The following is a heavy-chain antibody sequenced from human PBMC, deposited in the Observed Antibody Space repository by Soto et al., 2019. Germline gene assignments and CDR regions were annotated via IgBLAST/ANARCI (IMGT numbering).Heavy chain of an antibody. J-gene: IGHJ6*02. D-gene: IGHD6-6*01. Sequence: QVQLQESGPGLVKPSQTLSLTCTVSGGSISSGGYYWTWIRQHPGKGLEWIGYNYYSGITYYNPSLKSRVTTSLDTSKNQFSLKLSSVTAADTAVYYCESGSSIAGLYYGMDVWGQGTTVTVSS. CDR2: NYYSGIT. CDR3: ESGSSIAGLYYGMDV. CDR1: GGSISSGGYY. V-gene: IGHV4-31*03.